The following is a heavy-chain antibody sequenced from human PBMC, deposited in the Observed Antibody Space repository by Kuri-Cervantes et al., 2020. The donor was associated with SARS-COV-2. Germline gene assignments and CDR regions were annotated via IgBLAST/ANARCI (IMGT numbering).Heavy chain of an antibody. V-gene: IGHV1-2*02. J-gene: IGHJ4*02. CDR3: ARGNSYGPVNY. D-gene: IGHD5-18*01. Sequence: SVTVSCKASGGTFSSYAISLVRQAPGQGLDWMGWINPNSGGTNYVQKFQGRVTMTRDTSISTAYMELSRLRSDDSAVYYWARGNSYGPVNYWGQGTLVTVSS. CDR1: GGTFSSYA. CDR2: INPNSGGT.